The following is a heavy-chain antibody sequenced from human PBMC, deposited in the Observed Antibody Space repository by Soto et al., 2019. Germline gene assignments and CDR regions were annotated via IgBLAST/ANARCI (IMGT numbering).Heavy chain of an antibody. D-gene: IGHD3-16*01. CDR2: LFYSGAT. V-gene: IGHV4-39*01. J-gene: IGHJ4*02. Sequence: SETLSLTCTVSGGSISSNSYYWDWILQPPGKGPEWIGRLFYSGATYHNPSLQSRVTISVDTSTNQFSLHLTSVTAADTAAYYCARHADWDAAWGEYDGSGYWRQGTLVTVPQ. CDR3: ARHADWDAAWGEYDGSGY. CDR1: GGSISSNSYY.